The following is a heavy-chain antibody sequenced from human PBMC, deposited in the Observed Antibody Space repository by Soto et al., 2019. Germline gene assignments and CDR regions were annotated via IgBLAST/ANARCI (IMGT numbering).Heavy chain of an antibody. CDR1: GFTFSSYA. Sequence: GGSLRLSCAASGFTFSSYAMSWVRQAPGKGLEWVSGISGGGGSTYYADSVKGRFTISRDNSKNTLYLQMNTLRAEDTAVYYCAKARYSSSWTSSIDYWGQGTLVTVSS. CDR3: AKARYSSSWTSSIDY. D-gene: IGHD6-13*01. CDR2: ISGGGGST. J-gene: IGHJ4*02. V-gene: IGHV3-23*01.